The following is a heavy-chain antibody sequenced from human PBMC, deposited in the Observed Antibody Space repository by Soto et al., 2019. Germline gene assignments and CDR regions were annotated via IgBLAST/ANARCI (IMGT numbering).Heavy chain of an antibody. Sequence: PGESLKISCKGSGYSFTSYWIGWVRQMPGKGLEWMGIIYPGDSDTRYSPSFQGQVTMSADMSISTAYLQWSSLKASDTAMYYCARKYCITSTCAPPGFDIWGQGTMVTVSS. CDR3: ARKYCITSTCAPPGFDI. D-gene: IGHD2-2*01. CDR2: IYPGDSDT. CDR1: GYSFTSYW. J-gene: IGHJ3*02. V-gene: IGHV5-51*01.